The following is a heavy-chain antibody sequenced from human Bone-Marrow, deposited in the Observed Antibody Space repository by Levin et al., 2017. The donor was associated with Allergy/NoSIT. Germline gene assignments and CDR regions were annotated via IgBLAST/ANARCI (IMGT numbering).Heavy chain of an antibody. CDR3: ARAILRAVNHPCNWFDP. J-gene: IGHJ5*02. CDR2: IYYSGSI. D-gene: IGHD1-14*01. CDR1: GGSISSGDYY. Sequence: PSETLSLTCTVSGGSISSGDYYWSWIRQVPGTGLEWIGYIYYSGSIYYNPSLKSRVTISADTSKNQFSLKLSSVTAADTAVYYCARAILRAVNHPCNWFDPWGQGTLVTVSS. V-gene: IGHV4-30-4*01.